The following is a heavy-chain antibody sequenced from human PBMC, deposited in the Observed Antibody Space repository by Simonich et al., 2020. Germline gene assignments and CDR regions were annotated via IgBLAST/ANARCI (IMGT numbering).Heavy chain of an antibody. CDR2: VDPEDGET. V-gene: IGHV1-69-2*01. J-gene: IGHJ4*02. CDR1: GCTFTDYY. D-gene: IGHD3-10*01. CDR3: ATVKESGMVLGY. Sequence: VQLVQSGAEVKKPGATVKISCKVSGCTFTDYYMNWVQQAPGKGLEWMGLVDPEDGETIYTEKVQGRVTITADTATATAYMELSSLRSEDTAVYYCATVKESGMVLGYWGQGTLVTVSS.